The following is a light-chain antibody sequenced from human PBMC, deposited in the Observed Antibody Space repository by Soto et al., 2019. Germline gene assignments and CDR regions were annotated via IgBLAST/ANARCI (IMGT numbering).Light chain of an antibody. CDR1: SSDVGGYNY. V-gene: IGLV2-8*01. J-gene: IGLJ3*02. CDR2: EVT. Sequence: QPVLTQPPSASGSPGQSVTISCTGTSSDVGGYNYVSWYQQHPGKAPKLMIYEVTKRPSGVPDRFSGSKSGNTASLTVSGLQAEDEAHYYCSSRATNAGGDNWVFGGGTKLTVL. CDR3: SSRATNAGGDNWV.